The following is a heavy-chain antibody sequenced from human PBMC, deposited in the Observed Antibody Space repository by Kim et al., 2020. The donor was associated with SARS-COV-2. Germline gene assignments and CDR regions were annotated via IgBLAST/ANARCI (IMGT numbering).Heavy chain of an antibody. D-gene: IGHD6-13*01. Sequence: TTEYAASVKGRFTISRDDSKSIAYLQMNSLKTEDTAVYYCTREGKTAGDYWGQGTLVTVSS. V-gene: IGHV3-49*02. CDR3: TREGKTAGDY. CDR2: TT. J-gene: IGHJ4*02.